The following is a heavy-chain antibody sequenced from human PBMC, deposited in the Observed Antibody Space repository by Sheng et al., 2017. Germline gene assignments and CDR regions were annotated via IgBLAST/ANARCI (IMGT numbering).Heavy chain of an antibody. CDR3: AAYNGDYYYGMDV. CDR2: ISYDGSNK. J-gene: IGHJ6*02. CDR1: GFTFSSYA. Sequence: QVQLVESGGGVVQPGRSLRLSCAASGFTFSSYAMHWVRQAPGKGLEWVAVISYDGSNKYYADSVKGRFTISRDNSKNTLYLQMNSLRAEDTAVYYCAAYNGDYYYGMDVWGQGTTVTVSS. D-gene: IGHD1-20*01. V-gene: IGHV3-30*04.